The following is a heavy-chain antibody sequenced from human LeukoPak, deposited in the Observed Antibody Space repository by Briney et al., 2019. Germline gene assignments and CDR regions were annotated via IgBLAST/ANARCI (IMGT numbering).Heavy chain of an antibody. CDR3: VSDIGD. Sequence: GGSLRLSCAASGFTFSSYGMHWVRQAPGKGLEWVAVISSDGSNKNYADSVKGRFTISRDNSKNTLYLQMNSLRAEDTAVYYCVSDIGDWGQGTLVTVSS. CDR1: GFTFSSYG. D-gene: IGHD3-10*01. CDR2: ISSDGSNK. V-gene: IGHV3-33*03. J-gene: IGHJ1*01.